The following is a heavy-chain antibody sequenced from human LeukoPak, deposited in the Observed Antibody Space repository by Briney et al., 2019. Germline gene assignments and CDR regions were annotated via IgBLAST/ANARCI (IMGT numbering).Heavy chain of an antibody. J-gene: IGHJ4*01. CDR3: TSYAGFDWRNYFDY. CDR2: IVSSGTT. CDR1: SGTVGNSRYY. D-gene: IGHD3-16*01. V-gene: IGHV4-39*01. Sequence: SETLSLTCTVSSGTVGNSRYYWGWVRQSPGKGLEWIASIVSSGTTYRNPSLTSRVALSVDTSRNQFSLRLSSVTAADTAVYYCTSYAGFDWRNYFDYWGRGILVTVS.